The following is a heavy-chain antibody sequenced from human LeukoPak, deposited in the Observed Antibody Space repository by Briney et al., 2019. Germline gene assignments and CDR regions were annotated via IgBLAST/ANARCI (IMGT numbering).Heavy chain of an antibody. CDR1: GFTFSSYA. V-gene: IGHV3-30-3*01. J-gene: IGHJ2*01. CDR2: ISYDGSNK. D-gene: IGHD1-26*01. CDR3: AKDRTVGASYWYFDL. Sequence: GGSLRLSCAASGFTFSSYAMHWVRQAPGKGLEWVAVISYDGSNKYYADSVKGRFTISRDNSRNTLYLQMNSLRAEDTAIYYCAKDRTVGASYWYFDLWGRGTLVTVSS.